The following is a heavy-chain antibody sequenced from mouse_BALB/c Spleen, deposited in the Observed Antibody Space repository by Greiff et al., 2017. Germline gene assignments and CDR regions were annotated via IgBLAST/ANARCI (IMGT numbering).Heavy chain of an antibody. CDR3: ARRGDSSGLDY. CDR1: GYTFTNYW. Sequence: QVQLQQSGAELVRPGTSVKISCKASGYTFTNYWLGWVKQRPGHGLEWIGEIYPGGGYTNYNEKFKGKATLTADTSSSTAYMQLSSLTSEDSAVYFCARRGDSSGLDYWGQGTTLTVSS. D-gene: IGHD3-2*01. CDR2: IYPGGGYT. J-gene: IGHJ2*01. V-gene: IGHV1-63*02.